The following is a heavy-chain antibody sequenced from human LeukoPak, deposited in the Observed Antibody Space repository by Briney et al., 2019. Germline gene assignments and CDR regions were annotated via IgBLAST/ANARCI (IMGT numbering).Heavy chain of an antibody. CDR1: GFTFSSYG. J-gene: IGHJ6*02. V-gene: IGHV3-30*03. D-gene: IGHD2-15*01. Sequence: PGRSLRLSCAASGFTFSSYGMHWVRQAPGKGLEWVAVVSYDGSNKYYADSVKGRFTISRDNSKNTLYLQMNSLRAEDTAVYYCARDLWVALYYYGMDVWGQGTTVTVSS. CDR3: ARDLWVALYYYGMDV. CDR2: VSYDGSNK.